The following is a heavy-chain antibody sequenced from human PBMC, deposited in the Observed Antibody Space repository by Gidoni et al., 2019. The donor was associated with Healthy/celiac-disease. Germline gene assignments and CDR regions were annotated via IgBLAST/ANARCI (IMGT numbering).Heavy chain of an antibody. J-gene: IGHJ3*02. D-gene: IGHD3-22*01. V-gene: IGHV3-23*01. Sequence: EVQLLESGGGLVQPGGSLRLSCAASGFTFSSSAMSWVRQAPGKVLEWVSAISGSGGSTYYADSVKDRFTISRDNSKNTLYLQMNSLRAEDTAVYYCAKVGWDYYDSSGYPLGAFDIWGQGTMVTVSS. CDR1: GFTFSSSA. CDR3: AKVGWDYYDSSGYPLGAFDI. CDR2: ISGSGGST.